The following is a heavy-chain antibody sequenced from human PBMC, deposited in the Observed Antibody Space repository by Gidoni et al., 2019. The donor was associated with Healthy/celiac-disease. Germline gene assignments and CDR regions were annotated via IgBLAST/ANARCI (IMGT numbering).Heavy chain of an antibody. CDR3: AKVGIDVLRFLEWLYAGWFDP. D-gene: IGHD3-3*01. J-gene: IGHJ5*02. CDR2: ISGSGGST. V-gene: IGHV3-23*01. Sequence: EVQLLESGGGLVQPGGSLRLSCAASGFTFSSYAMSWVRQAPGKGLEWVSAISGSGGSTYYADSVKGRFTISRDNSKNTLYLQMNSLRAEDTAVYYCAKVGIDVLRFLEWLYAGWFDPWGQGTLVTVSS. CDR1: GFTFSSYA.